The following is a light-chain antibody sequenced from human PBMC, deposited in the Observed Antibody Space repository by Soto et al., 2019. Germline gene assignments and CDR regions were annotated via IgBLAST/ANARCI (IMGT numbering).Light chain of an antibody. J-gene: IGLJ2*01. CDR1: TNDVGGYNY. CDR3: SSYTSSNTVV. V-gene: IGLV2-14*03. Sequence: QSVLTQPASVSGSPGQSITISCTGTTNDVGGYNYVSWYQQHPGKVPPKVMIYDVSNRPSGVSNRFSGSKSGNTASLTISGLQAEDEADYYCSSYTSSNTVVFGGGTKLTVL. CDR2: DVS.